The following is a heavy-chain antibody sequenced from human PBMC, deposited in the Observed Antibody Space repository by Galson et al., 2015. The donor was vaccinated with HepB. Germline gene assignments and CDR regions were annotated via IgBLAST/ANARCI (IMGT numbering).Heavy chain of an antibody. J-gene: IGHJ4*02. CDR2: INPSGGST. D-gene: IGHD3-22*01. V-gene: IGHV1-46*03. CDR1: GYIFTNYY. CDR3: ARAFYDNSPFDH. Sequence: SVKVSCKASGYIFTNYYIHWVRQAPGQGLEWMGIINPSGGSTNYAQRFQGRVSMTRDTSTSTVYMELSSLRSEDTAVYYCARAFYDNSPFDHWGQGSLVTVSS.